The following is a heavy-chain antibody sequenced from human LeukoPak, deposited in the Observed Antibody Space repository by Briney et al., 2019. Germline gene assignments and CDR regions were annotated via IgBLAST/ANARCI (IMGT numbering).Heavy chain of an antibody. J-gene: IGHJ4*02. CDR3: ARQGRGVVVSLGY. V-gene: IGHV4-39*01. Sequence: PSETLSLTCTVSGGSISSSSYYWGWIRQPPGKGLEWIGTIYYSGTTYYNPSLKSRVTISVDTSKNQFSLKLSSVTAADTAVYYCARQGRGVVVSLGYWGQGTLVTVSS. CDR1: GGSISSSSYY. CDR2: IYYSGTT. D-gene: IGHD2-21*01.